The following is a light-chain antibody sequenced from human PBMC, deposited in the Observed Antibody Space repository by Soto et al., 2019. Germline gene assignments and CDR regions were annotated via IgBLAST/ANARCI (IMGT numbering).Light chain of an antibody. CDR2: KAS. CDR1: QTISSW. CDR3: QHDNSYSEA. Sequence: DIQMTQSPSTLSGSVGDRVTITCRASQTISSWLAWYQQKPGKAPKLLIYKASTLKSGVPSSFSGSGSGTEFTLTISSLQPDDFATYSCQHDNSYSEAFGQGTKVELK. V-gene: IGKV1-5*03. J-gene: IGKJ1*01.